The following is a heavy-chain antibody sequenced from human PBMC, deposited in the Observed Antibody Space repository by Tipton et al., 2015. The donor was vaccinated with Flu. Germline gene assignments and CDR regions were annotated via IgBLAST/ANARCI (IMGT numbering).Heavy chain of an antibody. CDR3: ARRDYSNYVSEPKNWFDP. CDR2: IYHSGST. D-gene: IGHD4-11*01. CDR1: GGSISSYY. J-gene: IGHJ5*02. Sequence: LRLSCTVSGGSISSYYWNWIRQPPGKGLEWIGYIYHSGSTYYNPSLRSRVTIAVDRPKNQFSLRLTSVTAADTAVYYCARRDYSNYVSEPKNWFDPWGQGTLVTVSS. V-gene: IGHV4-59*08.